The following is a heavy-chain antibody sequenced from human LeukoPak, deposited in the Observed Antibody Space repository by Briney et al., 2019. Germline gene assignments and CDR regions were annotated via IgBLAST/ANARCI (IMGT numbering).Heavy chain of an antibody. CDR3: ARVRSYYGDYTHLDY. V-gene: IGHV4-34*01. CDR1: GGSFSGYY. J-gene: IGHJ4*02. D-gene: IGHD4-17*01. Sequence: SETLSLTCAVYGGSFSGYYWSWIRQPPGKGLEWIGEINHSGSTNYNPSLKSRVTISVDTSKDQFSLNLTSVTAADTALYYCARVRSYYGDYTHLDYWDQGALVTVSS. CDR2: INHSGST.